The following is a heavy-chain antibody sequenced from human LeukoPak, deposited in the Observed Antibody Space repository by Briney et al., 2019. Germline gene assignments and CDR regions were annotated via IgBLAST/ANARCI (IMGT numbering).Heavy chain of an antibody. D-gene: IGHD4-23*01. J-gene: IGHJ3*02. V-gene: IGHV3-23*01. CDR1: GFTFSSYA. CDR3: AKPDYGGNWADAFDI. CDR2: ISGSGGST. Sequence: GGSLRLSCAASGFTFSSYAMSWVRQAPGKGLEWVSAISGSGGSTYYADSVKGRFTISGDNSKNTLYLQMNSLRAEDTAVYYCAKPDYGGNWADAFDIWGQGTMVTVSS.